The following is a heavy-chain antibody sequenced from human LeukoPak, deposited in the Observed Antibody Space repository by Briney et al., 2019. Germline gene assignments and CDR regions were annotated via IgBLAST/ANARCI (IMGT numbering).Heavy chain of an antibody. J-gene: IGHJ4*02. CDR3: ARGYPTYGSGSYFFDY. CDR2: INHSGST. Sequence: SETLSLTCAVYGGSFSGYYWSWIRQPPRKGLEWIGEINHSGSTNYNPSLKSRVTISVDTSKNQFSLKLSSVTAADTAVYYCARGYPTYGSGSYFFDYWGQGTLVTVSS. D-gene: IGHD3-10*01. V-gene: IGHV4-34*01. CDR1: GGSFSGYY.